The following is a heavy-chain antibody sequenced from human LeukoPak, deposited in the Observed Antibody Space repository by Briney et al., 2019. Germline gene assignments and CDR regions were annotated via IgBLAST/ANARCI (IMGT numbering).Heavy chain of an antibody. V-gene: IGHV4-31*03. CDR2: IYYSGST. J-gene: IGHJ4*02. Sequence: SQTLSLTCTVSGGSISSGGYYWSWIRQHPGKGLEWIGYIYYSGSTYYNPSLKSRVTISVDTSKNQFSLKLSPVTAADTAVYYCARVSIAGDYFDYWGQGTLVTVSS. CDR1: GGSISSGGYY. CDR3: ARVSIAGDYFDY.